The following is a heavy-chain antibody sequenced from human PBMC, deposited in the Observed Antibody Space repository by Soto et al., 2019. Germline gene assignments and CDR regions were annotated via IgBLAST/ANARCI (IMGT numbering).Heavy chain of an antibody. CDR3: AREAEDYSNYLPDGIDV. V-gene: IGHV1-69*13. J-gene: IGHJ6*02. CDR2: IIPIFGTA. D-gene: IGHD4-4*01. CDR1: GGTFSSYA. Sequence: ASVKVSCKASGGTFSSYAISWVRQAPGQGLEWMGGIIPIFGTANYAQKFQGRVTITADEATSTAYMELSSLRSEDTAVYYCAREAEDYSNYLPDGIDVAGQGTTVTVSS.